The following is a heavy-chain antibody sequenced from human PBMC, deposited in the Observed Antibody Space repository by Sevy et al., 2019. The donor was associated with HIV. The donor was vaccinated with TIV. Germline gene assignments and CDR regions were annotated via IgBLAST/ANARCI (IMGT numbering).Heavy chain of an antibody. CDR3: ASETAGTGAFDI. Sequence: QSQTLSLTCAISGDSVSSNSAAWNWIRQSPSRGLEWLGRTYYRSKWYNHYAVSVKSRITISPDTSKNQFSLQLNSVTPEDTAVYYCASETAGTGAFDIWGQGTMVTVSS. CDR1: GDSVSSNSAA. CDR2: TYYRSKWYN. V-gene: IGHV6-1*01. D-gene: IGHD1-1*01. J-gene: IGHJ3*02.